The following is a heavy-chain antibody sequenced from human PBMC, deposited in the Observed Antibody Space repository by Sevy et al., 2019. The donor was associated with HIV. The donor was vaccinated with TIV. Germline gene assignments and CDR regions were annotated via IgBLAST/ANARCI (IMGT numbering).Heavy chain of an antibody. CDR1: GFTFDDYT. Sequence: GGSLRLSCTASGFTFDDYTMDWVRQAPGKGLEWVSSITWDGGSPYYADSVKGRFTISRDNSKNSLYLQMNSLRPEDTGLYYCAKDIAGEGSGSYYFDYWGQGTLVTVSS. J-gene: IGHJ4*02. CDR3: AKDIAGEGSGSYYFDY. CDR2: ITWDGGSP. D-gene: IGHD3-10*01. V-gene: IGHV3-43*01.